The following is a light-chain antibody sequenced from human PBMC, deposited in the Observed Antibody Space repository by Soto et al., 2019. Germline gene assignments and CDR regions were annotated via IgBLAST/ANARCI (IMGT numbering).Light chain of an antibody. CDR1: QSIRTY. CDR2: AAS. V-gene: IGKV1-39*01. Sequence: DIQMTQSPSSLSASVGDRVTITCRASQSIRTYLNWYQQKPGKAPKFLIYAASTLQSGVPSRFSGSGSGTDFTLTISSLQPEDFATYYCQQTYSNPRTFGQGTKVAIK. CDR3: QQTYSNPRT. J-gene: IGKJ1*01.